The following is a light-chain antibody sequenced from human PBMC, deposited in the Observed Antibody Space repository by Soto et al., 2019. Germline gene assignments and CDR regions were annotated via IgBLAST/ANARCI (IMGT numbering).Light chain of an antibody. Sequence: QSALTQPASVSGSPGQSITISCTGTSSDVGGYNYVSWYQQHPGKAPKLMIYSVSNRPSGVSNRFSGSKSGNTASLTISGLQAEDEADYYCSSYTSSSPVLFGGGTKLTV. J-gene: IGLJ2*01. CDR3: SSYTSSSPVL. CDR1: SSDVGGYNY. V-gene: IGLV2-14*01. CDR2: SVS.